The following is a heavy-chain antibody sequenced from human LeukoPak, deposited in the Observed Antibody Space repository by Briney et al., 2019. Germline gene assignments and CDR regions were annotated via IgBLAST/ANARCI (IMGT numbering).Heavy chain of an antibody. CDR2: ISWNSGSI. Sequence: GGSLRLSCAASGFTFDDYAMHWVRQAPGKGLEWVSGISWNSGSIGYADSVKGRFTISRDNAKNSLYLQTNSLRAEDTALYYCAKGDMVRGVIGGFDPWGQGTLVTVSS. V-gene: IGHV3-9*01. J-gene: IGHJ5*02. D-gene: IGHD3-10*01. CDR3: AKGDMVRGVIGGFDP. CDR1: GFTFDDYA.